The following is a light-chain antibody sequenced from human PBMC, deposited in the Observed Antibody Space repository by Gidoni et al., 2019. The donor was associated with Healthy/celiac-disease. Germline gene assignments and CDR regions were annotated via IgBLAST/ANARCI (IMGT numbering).Light chain of an antibody. J-gene: IGKJ5*01. CDR3: QQSYSTPIT. CDR2: ASS. V-gene: IGKV1-39*01. CDR1: QSISSY. Sequence: DVQMTQPPSSLSASVGDRVTITCRSSQSISSYLNWFQQKPGKAPKLLIYASSSFQSGVPSRFRGSGSGTDFTLTISSLQPEDFATYYCQQSYSTPITFGQGTRLEIK.